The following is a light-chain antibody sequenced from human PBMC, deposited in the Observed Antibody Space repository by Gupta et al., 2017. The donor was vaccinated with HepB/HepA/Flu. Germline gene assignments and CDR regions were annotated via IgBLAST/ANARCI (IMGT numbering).Light chain of an antibody. CDR3: QQYGNSPIT. J-gene: IGKJ3*01. V-gene: IGKV3-20*01. Sequence: EIVLTQSPGTLSLSPGERATLSCRASQSVSSSYLAWHQQKPGQAPRLLIYGASSRASGIPDRFSGSGSGTDFTLTISRLDPEDFAVYYCQQYGNSPITFGHGTKVDIK. CDR1: QSVSSSY. CDR2: GAS.